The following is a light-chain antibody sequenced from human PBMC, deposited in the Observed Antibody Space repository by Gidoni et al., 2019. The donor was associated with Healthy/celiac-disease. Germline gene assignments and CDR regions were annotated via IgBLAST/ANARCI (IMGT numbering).Light chain of an antibody. CDR3: QQYGSSPRT. CDR1: QSVSSSY. Sequence: EIVLTQSPGTLSLSPGERATLSCRASQSVSSSYLAWYQQKPGQAPRLLIYGASSRATGITDRFSGSGSGTDFTLTISRLEPEDFAVYYCQQYGSSPRTFXXXTKVEIK. CDR2: GAS. V-gene: IGKV3-20*01. J-gene: IGKJ1*01.